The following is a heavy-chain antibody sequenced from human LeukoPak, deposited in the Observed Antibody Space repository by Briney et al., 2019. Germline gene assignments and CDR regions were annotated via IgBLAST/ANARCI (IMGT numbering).Heavy chain of an antibody. CDR2: IYNSGST. V-gene: IGHV4-59*01. CDR1: GGSFSSYY. Sequence: PSETLSLTCAVSGGSFSSYYWSWIRQPPGKGLEWIGYIYNSGSTYYNPSLKSRVTISLDTSKNQFSLKLSSVTAADTAIYYCATFKGSPYTYGPYYFDYWGQGTLVSVSS. J-gene: IGHJ4*02. D-gene: IGHD5-18*01. CDR3: ATFKGSPYTYGPYYFDY.